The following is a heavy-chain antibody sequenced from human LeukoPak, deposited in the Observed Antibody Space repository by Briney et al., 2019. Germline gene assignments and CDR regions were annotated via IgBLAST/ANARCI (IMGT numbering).Heavy chain of an antibody. CDR2: ISRSSKTI. CDR3: ARASQWLAFDD. D-gene: IGHD6-19*01. V-gene: IGHV3-48*01. J-gene: IGHJ4*02. CDR1: GFTFSSHS. Sequence: GGSLRLSCAASGFTFSSHSMNWVRQAPGKGLEWVAYISRSSKTIYYADSVKGRFTISRDNDKNSLFLQMNSLRVEDTAVYFCARASQWLAFDDWGQGTLVTVSS.